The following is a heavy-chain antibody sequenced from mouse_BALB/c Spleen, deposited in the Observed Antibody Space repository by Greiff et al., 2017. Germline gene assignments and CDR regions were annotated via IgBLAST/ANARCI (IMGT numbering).Heavy chain of an antibody. J-gene: IGHJ3*01. V-gene: IGHV1-87*01. CDR1: GYTFTSYW. CDR2: IYPGDGDT. Sequence: VQRVESGAELARPGASVKLSCKASGYTFTSYWMQWVKQRPGQGLEWIGAIYPGDGDTRYTQKFKGKATLTADKSSSTAYMQLSSLASEDSAVYYCARGRQLGLPAWFAYWGQGTLVTVSA. CDR3: ARGRQLGLPAWFAY. D-gene: IGHD3-1*01.